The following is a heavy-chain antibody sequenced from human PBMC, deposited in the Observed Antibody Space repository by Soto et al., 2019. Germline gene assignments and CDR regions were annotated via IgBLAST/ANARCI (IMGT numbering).Heavy chain of an antibody. CDR1: GGSFNNYV. D-gene: IGHD4-17*01. J-gene: IGHJ3*02. CDR2: IIPNYEAA. Sequence: QVQLVQSGAEVRKPGSSVKVSCEASGGSFNNYVISWLRQAPGQGLEWMVGIIPNYEAANYAQKFRGRLTITADKATNTAYMALKSLSPEDTATYYCARYWNAGTLYGAFDIWGQGTTVIVS. CDR3: ARYWNAGTLYGAFDI. V-gene: IGHV1-69*06.